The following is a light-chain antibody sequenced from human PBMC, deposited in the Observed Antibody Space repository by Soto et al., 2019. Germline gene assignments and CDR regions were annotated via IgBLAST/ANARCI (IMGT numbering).Light chain of an antibody. Sequence: QSALTQPPSASGSPGQSVTISCTGTSSDVGGYNYVSWYQQHPGKAPKLIIYEVTQRPSGVPDRFSGSKSGNTASLTVSGLQAEDEADYYCSSYAGSNNHVVFGGGTKVTVL. CDR1: SSDVGGYNY. V-gene: IGLV2-8*01. CDR2: EVT. CDR3: SSYAGSNNHVV. J-gene: IGLJ2*01.